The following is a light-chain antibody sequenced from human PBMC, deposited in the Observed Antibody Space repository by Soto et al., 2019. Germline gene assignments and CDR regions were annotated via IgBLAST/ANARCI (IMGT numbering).Light chain of an antibody. V-gene: IGKV3-15*01. CDR1: QSVRSN. CDR3: QQYNTWPLS. CDR2: GAS. Sequence: EIVMTQSPATLSVSPGERATLSCRASQSVRSNLAWYQQKPGQAPRLLIYGASTRATGIPATFSGGGSGTEFTLTISSLQSEDAALYYCQQYNTWPLSFGGGTKVEIK. J-gene: IGKJ4*01.